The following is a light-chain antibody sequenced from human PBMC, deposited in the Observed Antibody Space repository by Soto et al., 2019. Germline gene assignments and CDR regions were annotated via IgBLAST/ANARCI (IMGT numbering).Light chain of an antibody. Sequence: LTHPASLSGSLGQSISISCTEDSSDLTYNSVSWYQHHPHKAPKLIIYDVSYRPSGVSTRFSGSQSAGSASLTISGLQAEDEADYYCRSSTPTRGLVFGSGTKVTVL. CDR1: SSDLTYNS. J-gene: IGLJ1*01. CDR2: DVS. V-gene: IGLV2-14*01. CDR3: RSSTPTRGLV.